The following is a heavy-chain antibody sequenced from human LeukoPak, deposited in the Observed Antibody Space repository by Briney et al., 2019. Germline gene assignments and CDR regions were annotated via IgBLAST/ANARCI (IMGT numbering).Heavy chain of an antibody. Sequence: GGSLRLSCAASGFTFSDYYMSWIRQAPGKGLEWVSYISSSGSTIYYADSVKGRFTISRDNATNSLYLQMNSLRAEDTAVYYCARTGPGYQLLKSRGGFDYWGQGTLVTVSS. V-gene: IGHV3-11*01. CDR1: GFTFSDYY. CDR2: ISSSGSTI. J-gene: IGHJ4*02. CDR3: ARTGPGYQLLKSRGGFDY. D-gene: IGHD2-2*01.